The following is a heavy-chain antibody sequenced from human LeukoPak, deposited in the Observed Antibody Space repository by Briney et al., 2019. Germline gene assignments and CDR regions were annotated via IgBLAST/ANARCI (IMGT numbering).Heavy chain of an antibody. CDR1: GFIVTNNY. V-gene: IGHV3-66*01. Sequence: GGSLRLSCTAPGFIVTNNYINWVRQAPGKGLEWVSLVYSGGSTYYADSVKGRFTISRDNSKNMVYLQMNSLRAEDTAMYYCARDPPAVLIDTYGWGQGTLVTVSS. CDR3: ARDPPAVLIDTYG. CDR2: VYSGGST. J-gene: IGHJ4*02. D-gene: IGHD2-8*01.